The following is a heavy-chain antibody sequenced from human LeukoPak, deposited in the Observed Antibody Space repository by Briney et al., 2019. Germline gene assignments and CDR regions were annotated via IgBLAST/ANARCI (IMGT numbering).Heavy chain of an antibody. J-gene: IGHJ2*01. CDR2: MHYSGST. CDR1: GGSVSNGNYY. Sequence: SETLSLTCTVSGGSVSNGNYYWSWLRPPPGKGLEWTGNMHYSGSTNYNPSLKSRVTISVDTSMNQFSLLLTSATAADTAVYYCARDSLLRGSGWDYWYFDLWGRGTLVTVSS. V-gene: IGHV4-61*01. D-gene: IGHD6-25*01. CDR3: ARDSLLRGSGWDYWYFDL.